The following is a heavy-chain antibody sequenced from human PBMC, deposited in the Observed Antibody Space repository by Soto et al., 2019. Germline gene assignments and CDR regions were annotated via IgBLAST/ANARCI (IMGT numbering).Heavy chain of an antibody. Sequence: SETLSLTCTVSGGSISSSSYYWGWIRQPPGKGLEWIGSIYYSGSTYYNPSLKSRVTISVDTSKNQFSLKLSPVTAADTAVYYCILGSDYYYYGMDVWGQGTTVTVSS. V-gene: IGHV4-39*01. D-gene: IGHD6-6*01. CDR3: ILGSDYYYYGMDV. CDR2: IYYSGST. J-gene: IGHJ6*02. CDR1: GGSISSSSYY.